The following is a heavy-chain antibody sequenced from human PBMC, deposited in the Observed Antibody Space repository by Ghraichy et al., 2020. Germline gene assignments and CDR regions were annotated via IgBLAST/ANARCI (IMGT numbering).Heavy chain of an antibody. CDR3: AKDPGNIVGHFQY. J-gene: IGHJ1*01. CDR2: ITGDGDST. V-gene: IGHV3-23*01. Sequence: GESLRLSCVASGFSFSGFAMYWVRQAPGKGLEWVSTITGDGDSTYHADSVKGRFTISRDNSKNMLYLQMNSLRAEDTAVYYCAKDPGNIVGHFQYWGQGTLVTVSS. CDR1: GFSFSGFA. D-gene: IGHD2/OR15-2a*01.